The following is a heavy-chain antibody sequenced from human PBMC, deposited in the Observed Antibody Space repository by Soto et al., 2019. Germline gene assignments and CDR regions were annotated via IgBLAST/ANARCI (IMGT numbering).Heavy chain of an antibody. V-gene: IGHV1-3*01. Sequence: ASVKVSCKASGYTFTSYAMHWVRQAPGQRLEWMGWINAGNGNTKYSQKFQGRVIITRDTSASTAYMELSSLRSDDTAVYYCARDGIAVIGWFDPWGQGTLVTVSS. J-gene: IGHJ5*02. CDR2: INAGNGNT. CDR1: GYTFTSYA. CDR3: ARDGIAVIGWFDP. D-gene: IGHD6-19*01.